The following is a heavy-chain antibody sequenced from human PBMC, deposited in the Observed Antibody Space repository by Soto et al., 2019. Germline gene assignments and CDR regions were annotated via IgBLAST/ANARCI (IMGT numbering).Heavy chain of an antibody. D-gene: IGHD6-25*01. J-gene: IGHJ4*02. Sequence: WGSLRLSCAVSGFTIINHAMSGVRQAPGKGLEWGASITGSGWSTDYADAVKGRFTISRANSKNTLYLQMNSLRAEDTAVYSCAKEVPPSGGFDYLGQGTLVTVSS. V-gene: IGHV3-23*01. CDR3: AKEVPPSGGFDY. CDR1: GFTIINHA. CDR2: ITGSGWST.